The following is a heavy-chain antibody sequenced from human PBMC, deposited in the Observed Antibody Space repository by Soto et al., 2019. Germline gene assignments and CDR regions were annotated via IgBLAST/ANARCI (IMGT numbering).Heavy chain of an antibody. CDR1: GCSISNYY. J-gene: IGHJ3*02. CDR2: IYYSGST. V-gene: IGHV4-59*01. D-gene: IGHD2-15*01. Sequence: PSETLSLTCTVSGCSISNYYWSLIRQPPGKGLEWIGYIYYSGSTNYNPSLKSRVTISVDTSKNQFSLKLSSVTAADTAVYYCAVSTLLYCSGGSCYDDAFDIWGQGTMVTVSS. CDR3: AVSTLLYCSGGSCYDDAFDI.